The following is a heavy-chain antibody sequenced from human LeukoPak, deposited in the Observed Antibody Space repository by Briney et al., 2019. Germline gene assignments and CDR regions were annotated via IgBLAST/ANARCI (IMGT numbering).Heavy chain of an antibody. V-gene: IGHV3-30*04. Sequence: HPGGSLRLSCAASGFTFSTYAIHWVRQAPGKGLEWVAFISNNGRNKDYADSVKGRFTISRDNSKNTLYLQVNSLRPDDTAVYYCTRDLTGHYSIDYWGQGTLVTVSS. J-gene: IGHJ4*02. CDR1: GFTFSTYA. CDR3: TRDLTGHYSIDY. CDR2: ISNNGRNK. D-gene: IGHD3-22*01.